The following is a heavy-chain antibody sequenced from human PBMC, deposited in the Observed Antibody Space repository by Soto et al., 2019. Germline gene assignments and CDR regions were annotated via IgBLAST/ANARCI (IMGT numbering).Heavy chain of an antibody. D-gene: IGHD2-2*01. V-gene: IGHV4-30-2*01. CDR1: VGSIIGGSCS. CDR2: IYHSGST. CDR3: ARVPDR. J-gene: IGHJ5*02. Sequence: PWETLPPTAVVSVGSIIGGSCSWSWIRQPPEKGLEWIGYIYHSGSTYHNPSLKSRVTISVDRSKNQFSLKLSSVTAVDTEAYYGARVPDRWGQGTLVTLSS.